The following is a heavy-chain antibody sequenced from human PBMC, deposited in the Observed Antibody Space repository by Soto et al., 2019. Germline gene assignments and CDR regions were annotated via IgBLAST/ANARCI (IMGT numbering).Heavy chain of an antibody. Sequence: QVQLQESGPGLVRPSETLSLTCTVSGGSVNSGTYFWNWIRQPPGKGLEWLGYIFYSGNTNYKPSVSSRVTISVHTPRNQFSLKLSSVTAADTAVYYCARSYTLMVAALGEWGQGTLVTVSS. CDR2: IFYSGNT. V-gene: IGHV4-61*01. D-gene: IGHD3-16*01. J-gene: IGHJ1*01. CDR1: GGSVNSGTYF. CDR3: ARSYTLMVAALGE.